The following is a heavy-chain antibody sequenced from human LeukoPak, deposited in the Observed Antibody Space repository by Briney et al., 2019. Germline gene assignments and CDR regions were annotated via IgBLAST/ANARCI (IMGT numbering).Heavy chain of an antibody. Sequence: ASVKVSCKASGYTFTSYYMHWVRQAPGQGLEWMGIINPSGGSTSYAQKFQGRVTMTRDTSTSTVYMELSSLRSEDTAVYYCARTPLYCSSTSCYPKSGFDYWGQGTLVTVSS. D-gene: IGHD2-2*01. CDR3: ARTPLYCSSTSCYPKSGFDY. CDR2: INPSGGST. V-gene: IGHV1-46*01. J-gene: IGHJ4*02. CDR1: GYTFTSYY.